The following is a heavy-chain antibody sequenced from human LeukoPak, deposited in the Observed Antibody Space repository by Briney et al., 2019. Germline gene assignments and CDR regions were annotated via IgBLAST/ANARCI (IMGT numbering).Heavy chain of an antibody. Sequence: GASVKVSCKASGGTFSSYAISWVRQAPGQGLEWMGRIIPILGIANYAQEFQGRVTITADKSTSTAYMELSSLRSEDTAVYYCARDEIYYYDSSGYYPYNWFDPWGQGTLVTVSS. V-gene: IGHV1-69*04. J-gene: IGHJ5*02. D-gene: IGHD3-22*01. CDR2: IIPILGIA. CDR1: GGTFSSYA. CDR3: ARDEIYYYDSSGYYPYNWFDP.